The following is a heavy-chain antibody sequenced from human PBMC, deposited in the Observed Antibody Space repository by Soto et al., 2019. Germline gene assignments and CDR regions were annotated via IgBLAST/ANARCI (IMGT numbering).Heavy chain of an antibody. Sequence: GWSLRLSCAASGFTFRSYAMHWVRQAPGQGLEWVAVISYDGGNKYYAESVKGRFTISRDNTKDTLYLQMNGLRVEDTAVYYCATGRDSGWSYYYYYGVDVWGQGTTVTVSS. V-gene: IGHV3-30-3*01. J-gene: IGHJ6*02. CDR2: ISYDGGNK. CDR1: GFTFRSYA. CDR3: ATGRDSGWSYYYYYGVDV. D-gene: IGHD6-19*01.